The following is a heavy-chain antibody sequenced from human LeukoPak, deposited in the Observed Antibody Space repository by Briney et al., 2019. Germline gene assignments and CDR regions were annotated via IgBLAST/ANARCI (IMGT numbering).Heavy chain of an antibody. J-gene: IGHJ6*03. Sequence: SETLFLTCGVYGVSFSNYYWSWIRQPPGKGLEWIGEINHSGSTNYNPALKSRVTISVDTSKKQISLNLRSVTAADTAVYYCARVLYRGSGSYYTYYYYYYMDVWGKGTTVTVSS. CDR1: GVSFSNYY. D-gene: IGHD3-10*01. V-gene: IGHV4-34*01. CDR3: ARVLYRGSGSYYTYYYYYYMDV. CDR2: INHSGST.